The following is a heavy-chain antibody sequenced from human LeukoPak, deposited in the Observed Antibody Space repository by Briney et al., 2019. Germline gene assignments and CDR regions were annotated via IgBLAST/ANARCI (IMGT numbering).Heavy chain of an antibody. CDR1: GYSISSGYY. CDR3: ARSHNYDSSGYYYAD. V-gene: IGHV4-38-2*01. CDR2: IYHSWCT. Sequence: PSETLSLTCAVSGYSISSGYYWGWIRQPPGKGLEWIGSIYHSWCTYYNPSLKSRVTITVDTSKNQFSLKLSSVTAADTAVYYCARSHNYDSSGYYYADWGQGTLVTVSS. J-gene: IGHJ4*02. D-gene: IGHD3-22*01.